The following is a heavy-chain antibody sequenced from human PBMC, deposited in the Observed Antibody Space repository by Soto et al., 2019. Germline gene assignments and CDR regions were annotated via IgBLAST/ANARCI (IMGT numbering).Heavy chain of an antibody. CDR3: ASTARITIFGVVIKDYYGMDV. J-gene: IGHJ6*02. CDR2: INAGNGNT. Sequence: ASVKVSCKASGYTFTSYAMHWVRQAPGQRLEWMGWINAGNGNTKYSQKFQGRVTITRDTSASTAYMELSSLRSEDTAVYYCASTARITIFGVVIKDYYGMDVWGQGTTVTVSS. D-gene: IGHD3-3*01. CDR1: GYTFTSYA. V-gene: IGHV1-3*01.